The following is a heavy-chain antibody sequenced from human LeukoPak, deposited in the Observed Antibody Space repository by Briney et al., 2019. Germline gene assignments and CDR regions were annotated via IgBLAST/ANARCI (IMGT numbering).Heavy chain of an antibody. CDR3: SRGGGGQLVYP. CDR2: MSPHTGYA. CDR1: GYTFTSYG. V-gene: IGHV1-8*03. D-gene: IGHD6-6*01. Sequence: GASAKVSCKASGYTFTSYGIIWVRQAPGQGFECMGWMSPHTGYAGYAQKFQGRVTITTDTSISTAYMELTSLTSEDTAVYYCSRGGGGQLVYPWGQGTLVTVSS. J-gene: IGHJ5*02.